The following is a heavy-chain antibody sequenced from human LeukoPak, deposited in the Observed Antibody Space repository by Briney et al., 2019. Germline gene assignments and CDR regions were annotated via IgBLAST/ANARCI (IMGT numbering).Heavy chain of an antibody. CDR2: IDYSGHT. CDR3: ARPLYNSWDRFDP. D-gene: IGHD3-16*01. Sequence: PSETLSLTCTVSGASISSSSRADYFFWGWIRQAPGKGLEWIGSIDYSGHTYYNPSLKTRATISVDTPKNQFSLSLRSVIAADTAVYYCARPLYNSWDRFDPWGQGTLITVS. V-gene: IGHV4-39*01. CDR1: GASISSSSRADYFF. J-gene: IGHJ5*02.